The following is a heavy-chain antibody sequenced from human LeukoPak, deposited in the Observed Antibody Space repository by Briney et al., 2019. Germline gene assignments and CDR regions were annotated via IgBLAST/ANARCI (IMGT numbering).Heavy chain of an antibody. CDR3: ARAVAGTEVLDY. J-gene: IGHJ4*02. CDR2: INWNGGST. V-gene: IGHV3-20*04. CDR1: GFPFDDYG. Sequence: PGGSLRLSCAASGFPFDDYGMNWVRQVPGKGLEWVSGINWNGGSTGYADSVKGRFTISRDNAKNSLYLQMNSLRAEDTAVYYCARAVAGTEVLDYWGQGTLVTVSS. D-gene: IGHD6-19*01.